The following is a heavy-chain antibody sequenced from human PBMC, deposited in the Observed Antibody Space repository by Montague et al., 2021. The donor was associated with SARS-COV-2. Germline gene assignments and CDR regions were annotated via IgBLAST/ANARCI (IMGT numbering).Heavy chain of an antibody. CDR3: VSGRDGSYSHFHF. J-gene: IGHJ1*01. CDR2: IFFNRGP. D-gene: IGHD4-11*01. CDR1: GVSINEYF. V-gene: IGHV4-59*01. Sequence: SETLSLTCTVSGVSINEYFWTWIRQTPGKGLEWIGYIFFNRGPTHNASLKNRVTISLDTSKSQVSLRPTSVTAADTAVYFCVSGRDGSYSHFHFRGQGALVTVSS.